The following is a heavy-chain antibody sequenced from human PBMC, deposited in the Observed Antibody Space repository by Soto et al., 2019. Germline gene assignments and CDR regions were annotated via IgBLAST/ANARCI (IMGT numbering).Heavy chain of an antibody. V-gene: IGHV4-59*11. J-gene: IGHJ4*02. CDR3: ARSQFGGFYRKYFDS. Sequence: QVQLQESGPGLVKPSGTLSLTCSVSGDSIAGLPYWNWIRQSPGQGLEWLGHSYYSDTTTYNPSFKSRISMSVDTSKNEFSLTVNSVTTADTAVYYCARSQFGGFYRKYFDSWGPGIRVAVSS. D-gene: IGHD3-16*01. CDR2: SYYSDTT. CDR1: GDSIAGLPY.